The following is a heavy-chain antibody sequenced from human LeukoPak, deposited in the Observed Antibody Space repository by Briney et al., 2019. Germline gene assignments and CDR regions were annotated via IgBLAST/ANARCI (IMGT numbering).Heavy chain of an antibody. J-gene: IGHJ4*02. V-gene: IGHV3-23*01. CDR1: GFTFSSYA. Sequence: GGSLRLSCAASGFTFSSYAMSWVRQAPGKGLERVSAISGSGGSTYYADSVKGRFTISRDNSKNTLYLQMNNLRAEDTAVYYCAKDPSIAVARYYFDYWGQGTLVTVSS. D-gene: IGHD6-19*01. CDR3: AKDPSIAVARYYFDY. CDR2: ISGSGGST.